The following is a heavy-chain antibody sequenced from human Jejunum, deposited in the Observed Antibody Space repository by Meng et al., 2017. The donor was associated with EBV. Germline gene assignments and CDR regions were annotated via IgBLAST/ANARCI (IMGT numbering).Heavy chain of an antibody. J-gene: IGHJ4*02. D-gene: IGHD2-21*02. CDR3: ASDISTATFGY. Sequence: QGQVVQSGSELKKPGASVKVSCKASGYTFSRYAMNWVRQAPGQGLEWMGWINTRTGNPAYAQGFTGRFVFSLDTSVSTAYLQISSLKAEDTAVYYCASDISTATFGYWGQGTLVTVSS. V-gene: IGHV7-4-1*02. CDR2: INTRTGNP. CDR1: GYTFSRYA.